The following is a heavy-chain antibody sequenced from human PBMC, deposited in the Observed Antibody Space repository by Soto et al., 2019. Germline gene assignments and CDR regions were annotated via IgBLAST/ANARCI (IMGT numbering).Heavy chain of an antibody. V-gene: IGHV1-69*01. CDR2: VIPLFDTA. D-gene: IGHD3-16*01. CDR3: ATGGHNDGYNFYHGMDV. Sequence: QVQVVQSGAEVKKPGSSVKVSCKVSGGIFTNKAFSGVRRALGQGLGGWGGVIPLFDTAYYAQIFRGRLRISADGSTTTAYMELSGLTSADTAVYFCATGGHNDGYNFYHGMDVWGQGTTVTVS. J-gene: IGHJ6*02. CDR1: GGIFTNKA.